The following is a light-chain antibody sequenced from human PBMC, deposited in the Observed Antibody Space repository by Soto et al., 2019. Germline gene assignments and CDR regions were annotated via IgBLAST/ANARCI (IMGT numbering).Light chain of an antibody. Sequence: IQVTQSPSAVSPSIGDRVTITCRASQSIRTSLAWYQHKPAKAPKFLIYDASTLESGGPSRFSGSGSGTEFTLTISSLQPDEFATYFCQQYNNYPSTFGQGTKVDIK. V-gene: IGKV1-5*01. CDR3: QQYNNYPST. CDR1: QSIRTS. J-gene: IGKJ1*01. CDR2: DAS.